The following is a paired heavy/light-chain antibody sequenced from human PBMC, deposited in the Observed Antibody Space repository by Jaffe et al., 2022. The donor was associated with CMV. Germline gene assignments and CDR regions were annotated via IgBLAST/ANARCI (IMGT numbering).Light chain of an antibody. CDR1: EDVSIW. CDR3: HQAKTFPRT. Sequence: DIQMTQSPSSVSASVGDRVTITCRATEDVSIWLAWYQQKPGKAPKLLIYAVSSLQSGVPSRFSGSGSGTEFTLTIDSLQPEDFATYYCHQAKTFPRTFGQGTKVEIK. CDR2: AVS. J-gene: IGKJ1*01. V-gene: IGKV1D-12*01.
Heavy chain of an antibody. Sequence: EVQLVESGGGLEQPGGSLRLSCAASGFTFFTYEMNWVRQAPGRGLEWISHISSSGRTIQYADSVRGRFTISRDNARDSLFLQLDSLKTEDTAVYYCARLSGSGRHIDYWGQGTLVTVSS. D-gene: IGHD5-12*01. CDR2: ISSSGRTI. J-gene: IGHJ4*02. CDR3: ARLSGSGRHIDY. CDR1: GFTFFTYE. V-gene: IGHV3-48*03.